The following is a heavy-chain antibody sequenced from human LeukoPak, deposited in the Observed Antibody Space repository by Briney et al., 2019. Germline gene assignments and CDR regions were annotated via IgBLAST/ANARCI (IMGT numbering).Heavy chain of an antibody. V-gene: IGHV4-4*07. Sequence: SETLSLTCTVSGGSISSYYWSWIRQPAGKGLEWIGRIYTSGSTNYNPSLKSRVTMSVDTSKNQFSLKLSSVTAADTAVYYCARERYCSGGSCYGMWNYWGQGTLVTVSS. CDR3: ARERYCSGGSCYGMWNY. D-gene: IGHD2-15*01. CDR1: GGSISSYY. CDR2: IYTSGST. J-gene: IGHJ4*02.